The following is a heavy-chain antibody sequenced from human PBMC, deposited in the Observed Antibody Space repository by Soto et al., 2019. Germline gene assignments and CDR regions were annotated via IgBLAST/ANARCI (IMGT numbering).Heavy chain of an antibody. CDR3: ARDTRNGVVIMDS. Sequence: QVQLVQSGPEVKKTGASVKVSCKASGYIFTYYGLSWVRQAPGQGLEWMGWISTYNGDTRIAQQFEGRVTMTTAPSTNTAYMELKSPRSDDTALYFCARDTRNGVVIMDSWGQGTLVAVSS. D-gene: IGHD3-3*01. CDR1: GYIFTYYG. V-gene: IGHV1-18*01. CDR2: ISTYNGDT. J-gene: IGHJ5*02.